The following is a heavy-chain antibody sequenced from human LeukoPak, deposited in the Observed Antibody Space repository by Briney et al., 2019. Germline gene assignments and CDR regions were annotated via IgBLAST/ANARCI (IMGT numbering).Heavy chain of an antibody. CDR3: ATWAGAAAGFRGPFDY. CDR1: GFTFSTHG. D-gene: IGHD6-13*01. J-gene: IGHJ4*02. V-gene: IGHV3-48*01. Sequence: GGSLRLSCAASGFTFSTHGMNWVRRAPGKGLEWSSYISSTRAIYYRGSVKGQFTIPRENAKNSLYLQMNSLRAEDTSVYYCATWAGAAAGFRGPFDYWGQGTLVTVSS. CDR2: ISSTRAI.